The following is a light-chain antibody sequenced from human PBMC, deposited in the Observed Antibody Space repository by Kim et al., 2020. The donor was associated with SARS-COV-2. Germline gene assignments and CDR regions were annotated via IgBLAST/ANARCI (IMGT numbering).Light chain of an antibody. CDR3: QQYYSDWT. CDR2: KAS. CDR1: QSISSW. V-gene: IGKV1-5*03. Sequence: SASVGDRVTITYRASQSISSWLAWYQQKPGKAPKLLIYKASSLESGVPSRFSGSGSGTEFTLTISSLQAEDFATYFCQQYYSDWTFGQGTKVDIK. J-gene: IGKJ1*01.